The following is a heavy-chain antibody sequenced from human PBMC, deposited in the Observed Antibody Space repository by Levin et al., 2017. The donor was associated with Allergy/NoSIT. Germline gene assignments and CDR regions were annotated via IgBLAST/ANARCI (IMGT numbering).Heavy chain of an antibody. CDR2: IIGTSGAI. CDR3: ARDARRVDSGYDFWFDS. Sequence: GASVKVSCKASGFTFSSYSMNWVRQAPGKGLEWISYIIGTSGAIVYADSVEGRFTISRDNDKNSVYLQMNSLRVEDTAVYYCARDARRVDSGYDFWFDSWGQGTLVTVSS. CDR1: GFTFSSYS. J-gene: IGHJ5*01. D-gene: IGHD5-12*01. V-gene: IGHV3-48*01.